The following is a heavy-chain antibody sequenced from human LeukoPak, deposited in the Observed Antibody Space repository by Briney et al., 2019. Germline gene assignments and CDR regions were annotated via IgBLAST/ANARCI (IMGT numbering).Heavy chain of an antibody. CDR1: GFTFSSYE. V-gene: IGHV3-48*03. J-gene: IGHJ6*02. Sequence: GGSLRLSCAASGFTFSSYEMNWVRQAPGKGLEWVSYISGSGTTIYYGDSVKGRSTISRDNAKNSLYLQMNSLRAEDTAVYYCARHGPYGSGRRMDVWGQGTTVTVSS. CDR3: ARHGPYGSGRRMDV. CDR2: ISGSGTTI. D-gene: IGHD3-10*01.